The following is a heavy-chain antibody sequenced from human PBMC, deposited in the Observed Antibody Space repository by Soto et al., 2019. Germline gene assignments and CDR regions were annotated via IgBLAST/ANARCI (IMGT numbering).Heavy chain of an antibody. D-gene: IGHD3-10*01. CDR3: AKNSGWFNT. J-gene: IGHJ5*02. Sequence: SLRLSCAASGFPFSSTDMTWVRQAPGKGLEWVSTIDGSGGTTYYADSVKGRFTISRDNSINTVFLQMNSLRADDTALYFCAKNSGWFNTWGQGALVTVSS. CDR1: GFPFSSTD. V-gene: IGHV3-23*01. CDR2: IDGSGGTT.